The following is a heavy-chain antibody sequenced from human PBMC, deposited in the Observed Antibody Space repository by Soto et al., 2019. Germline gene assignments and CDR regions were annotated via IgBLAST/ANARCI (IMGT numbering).Heavy chain of an antibody. CDR3: ASRDPGTSVDY. Sequence: SETLSLTXAVSGGSFTSNNWWTWVRQPPGQGLEWIGEIYRTGSTNYNPSLKSRVTISLDKSENQFSLKATSLTAADTAVYYCASRDPGTSVDYWGQGTLVTVSS. CDR1: GGSFTSNNW. J-gene: IGHJ4*02. V-gene: IGHV4-4*02. D-gene: IGHD1-7*01. CDR2: IYRTGST.